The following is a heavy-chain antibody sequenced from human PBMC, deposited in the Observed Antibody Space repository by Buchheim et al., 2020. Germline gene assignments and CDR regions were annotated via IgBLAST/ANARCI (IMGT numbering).Heavy chain of an antibody. CDR3: AKEARGGIAVAGTWRWFDP. CDR1: GFTFSSYG. V-gene: IGHV3-30*18. Sequence: QVQLVESGGGVVQPGRSLRLSCAASGFTFSSYGMHWVRQAPGKGLEWVAVISYDGSNKYYADSVKGRFTISRDNSKNTLYLQMNSLRAEDTAVYYCAKEARGGIAVAGTWRWFDPWGQGTL. J-gene: IGHJ5*02. CDR2: ISYDGSNK. D-gene: IGHD6-19*01.